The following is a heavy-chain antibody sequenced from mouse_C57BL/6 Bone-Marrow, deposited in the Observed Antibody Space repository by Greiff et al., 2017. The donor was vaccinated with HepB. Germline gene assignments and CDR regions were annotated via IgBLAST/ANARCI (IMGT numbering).Heavy chain of an antibody. V-gene: IGHV8-8*01. CDR2: IWWDDDK. CDR1: GFSLSTFGMG. J-gene: IGHJ4*01. CDR3: ARRTLYYGSSYDYAMDY. Sequence: VKLMESGPGILQPSQTLSLTCSFSGFSLSTFGMGVGWIRQPSGKGLEWLAHIWWDDDKYYNPALKSRLTISKDTSKTQVFLKIANVDTADTATYYCARRTLYYGSSYDYAMDYWGQGTSVTVSS. D-gene: IGHD1-1*01.